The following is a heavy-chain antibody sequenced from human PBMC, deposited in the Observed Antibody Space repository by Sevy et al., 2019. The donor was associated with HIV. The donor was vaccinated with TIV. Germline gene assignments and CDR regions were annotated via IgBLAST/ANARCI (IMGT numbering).Heavy chain of an antibody. CDR3: ARGRPYGDYAALFDY. V-gene: IGHV3-48*02. J-gene: IGHJ4*02. Sequence: GGSLRLSCAASGFTFSSYSMNWVRQAPGKGLEWVSYISSSSSTIYYADSVKGRFTISRDNAKNSLYLQMNSLRDEDTAVYYCARGRPYGDYAALFDYWGQGTLVTVSS. D-gene: IGHD4-17*01. CDR1: GFTFSSYS. CDR2: ISSSSSTI.